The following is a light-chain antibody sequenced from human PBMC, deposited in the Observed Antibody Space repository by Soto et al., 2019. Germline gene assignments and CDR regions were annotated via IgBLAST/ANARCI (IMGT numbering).Light chain of an antibody. J-gene: IGLJ3*02. Sequence: QSVLTQPPSASGTPGQRVTISCSGSTSNIASNFVYWYQQLPGTAPKLLIYNNNERPSGVPDRFSGSESGTSASLAISGLRSEDEADYYCAAWDDSLSGHWVFGGGTQLTVL. V-gene: IGLV1-47*02. CDR2: NNN. CDR3: AAWDDSLSGHWV. CDR1: TSNIASNF.